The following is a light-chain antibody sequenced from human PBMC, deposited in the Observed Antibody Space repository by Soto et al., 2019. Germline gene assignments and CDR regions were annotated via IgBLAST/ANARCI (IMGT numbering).Light chain of an antibody. Sequence: DIQMTQSPSSLSASVGDRVTITCRASERINNYLNWYQQKPGRAPKLLIYSASSLQSGIPSRFSGSGSGTDFTLTVNSLQPEDFATYYCQQGYSSAITFGQGTRLE. CDR3: QQGYSSAIT. CDR1: ERINNY. CDR2: SAS. V-gene: IGKV1-39*01. J-gene: IGKJ5*01.